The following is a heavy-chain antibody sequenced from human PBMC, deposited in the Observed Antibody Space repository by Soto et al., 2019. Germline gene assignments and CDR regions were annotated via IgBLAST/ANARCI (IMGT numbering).Heavy chain of an antibody. CDR1: GGSISRCGYY. CDR2: IYYSGST. CDR3: ARAARMGPNDY. V-gene: IGHV4-31*03. Sequence: SETLALTCTVSGGSISRCGYYWSWIRQHPGKGLEWIGYIYYSGSTYYNPSLKSRVTISVDTSKNQFSLKLSSVTAADTAVYYCARAARMGPNDYWGQGTLVTVSS. J-gene: IGHJ4*02. D-gene: IGHD1-26*01.